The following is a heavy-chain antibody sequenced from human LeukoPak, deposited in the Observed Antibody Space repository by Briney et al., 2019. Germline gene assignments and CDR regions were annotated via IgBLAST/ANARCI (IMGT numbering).Heavy chain of an antibody. CDR1: GFTFSNYN. V-gene: IGHV3-48*01. Sequence: GGSLRLTCEASGFTFSNYNVNWVRQAPGKGLEWVSFISSSTGTKTYADSVKGRFTISRDNAKNSLYLQTNSLRAEDTAVYYCARDGEDTMVRGILQYYHYYYYMDVWGKGTTVTVSS. CDR3: ARDGEDTMVRGILQYYHYYYYMDV. J-gene: IGHJ6*03. CDR2: ISSSTGTK. D-gene: IGHD3-10*01.